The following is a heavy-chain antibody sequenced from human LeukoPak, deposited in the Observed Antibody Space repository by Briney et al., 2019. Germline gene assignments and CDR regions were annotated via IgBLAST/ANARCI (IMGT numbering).Heavy chain of an antibody. D-gene: IGHD4-17*01. CDR2: IILIFDTA. Sequence: GASVKVSSTASGGTFTSYAISWVRQAPGQGLEWMGGIILIFDTANYAQKFKGRLTITADKSTSTAYMELSSLRSEDTAVYYCARERHDYGDFDYWGQGTLVSVSS. CDR1: GGTFTSYA. J-gene: IGHJ4*02. V-gene: IGHV1-69*06. CDR3: ARERHDYGDFDY.